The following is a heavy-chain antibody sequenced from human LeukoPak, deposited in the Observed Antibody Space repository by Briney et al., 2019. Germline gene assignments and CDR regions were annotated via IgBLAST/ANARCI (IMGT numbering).Heavy chain of an antibody. CDR3: VVEAANY. D-gene: IGHD1-26*01. CDR2: ISNDGSVT. J-gene: IGHJ4*02. Sequence: PGGSLRLSCAASGFTYTDYWMTWIRQSPEKGLEWAAHISNDGSVTYYGESVKGRFTISRDNAKNSVYLQMNNLRVEDTAVYYCVVEAANYWGQGTVVTASS. CDR1: GFTYTDYW. V-gene: IGHV3-7*01.